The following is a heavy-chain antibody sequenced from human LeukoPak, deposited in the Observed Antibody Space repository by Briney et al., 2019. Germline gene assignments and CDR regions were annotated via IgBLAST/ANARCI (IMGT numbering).Heavy chain of an antibody. CDR2: VDHTGST. V-gene: IGHV4-59*08. CDR1: DDSITMYY. J-gene: IGHJ6*03. Sequence: PSETLSLTCTVSDDSITMYYWTWIRQPPGKGLEWIGYVDHTGSTNFNPSLNGRVSISRDTSKNLFSLKLSSVTAADTAVYYCARHRRAGYYYYYYMDVWGKGTTVTISS. CDR3: ARHRRAGYYYYYYMDV.